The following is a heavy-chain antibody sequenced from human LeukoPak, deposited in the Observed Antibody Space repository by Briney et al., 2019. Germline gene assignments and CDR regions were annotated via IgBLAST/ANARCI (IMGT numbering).Heavy chain of an antibody. J-gene: IGHJ4*02. V-gene: IGHV3-21*01. Sequence: PGGSLRLSCAASGFTFSSFSMHWVRQAPGEGLEWVSSISSSSSYIYYADSLKGRFTISRDNAKNSLYLQMNSLRAEDTAVYYCARDNWELRGFDYWGQGTLVTVSS. D-gene: IGHD3-10*01. CDR2: ISSSSSYI. CDR3: ARDNWELRGFDY. CDR1: GFTFSSFS.